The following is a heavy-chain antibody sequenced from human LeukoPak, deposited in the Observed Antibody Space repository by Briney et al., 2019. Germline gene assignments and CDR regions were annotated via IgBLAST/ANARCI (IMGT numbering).Heavy chain of an antibody. J-gene: IGHJ4*02. D-gene: IGHD3-9*01. CDR3: ARSPHILTGENFDY. Sequence: ASVKPSCKASGYTFTGNYMYWVRLAPGHGHERMGWINPNHGDTNYAQKFQDRVSMTRDTSISTAYMHLSRLRSADTAVYYCARSPHILTGENFDYWGQGTLLTVS. CDR2: INPNHGDT. V-gene: IGHV1-2*02. CDR1: GYTFTGNY.